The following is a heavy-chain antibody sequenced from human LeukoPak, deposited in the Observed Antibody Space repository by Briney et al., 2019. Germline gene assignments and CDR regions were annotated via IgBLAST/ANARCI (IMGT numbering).Heavy chain of an antibody. V-gene: IGHV3-30*04. J-gene: IGHJ4*02. CDR2: ISSDGSNK. CDR1: GFTFSSYD. D-gene: IGHD6-25*01. Sequence: PGGSLRLPCAASGFTFSSYDMHWVRQAPGKGLEWVAVISSDGSNKYYADSVKGRFTISRDNSKNTLYLQMNSLRAEDTAVYYCARATAGFDYWGQGTLVTVSS. CDR3: ARATAGFDY.